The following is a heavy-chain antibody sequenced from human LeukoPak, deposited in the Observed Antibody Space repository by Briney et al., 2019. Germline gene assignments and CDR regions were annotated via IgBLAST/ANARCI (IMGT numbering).Heavy chain of an antibody. CDR1: GFTFSSYG. Sequence: PGGSLRLSCAASGFTFSSYGMSWVRQAPGKGLEWVSTISTSGGGTYYADSVKGRFTISRDNSKNTLYVQMNSLRAEDTAVYYCAKDVLQGVPAARGPRFDYWGQGTLVTVSS. CDR3: AKDVLQGVPAARGPRFDY. J-gene: IGHJ4*02. V-gene: IGHV3-23*01. D-gene: IGHD2-2*01. CDR2: ISTSGGGT.